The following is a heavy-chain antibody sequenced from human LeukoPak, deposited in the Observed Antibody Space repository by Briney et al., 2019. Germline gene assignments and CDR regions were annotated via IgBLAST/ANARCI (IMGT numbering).Heavy chain of an antibody. V-gene: IGHV4-59*01. J-gene: IGHJ6*03. D-gene: IGHD6-13*01. CDR2: IYYSGST. CDR1: GGSISSYY. Sequence: KPSETLSLTCTVSGGSISSYYWSWIRQPPGKGLEWIGYIYYSGSTNYNPSLKSRVTISVDTSKNQFSLKLSSVTAADTAVYYCAGGYSSKRYYYYYMDVWGKGTTVTVSS. CDR3: AGGYSSKRYYYYYMDV.